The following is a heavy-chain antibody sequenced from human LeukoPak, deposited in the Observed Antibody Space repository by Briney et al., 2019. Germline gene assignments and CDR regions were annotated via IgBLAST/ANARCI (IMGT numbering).Heavy chain of an antibody. Sequence: GGSLGLSCAASGFTFSSYAMSWVRQAPGKGLEWVSAISGSGGSTYYADSVKGRFTISRDNSKNTLYLQMNSLRAEDTAVYYCAKPDPGSYCSSTSCYPYYYYYYMDVWGKGTTVTVSS. V-gene: IGHV3-23*01. J-gene: IGHJ6*03. D-gene: IGHD2-2*01. CDR1: GFTFSSYA. CDR2: ISGSGGST. CDR3: AKPDPGSYCSSTSCYPYYYYYYMDV.